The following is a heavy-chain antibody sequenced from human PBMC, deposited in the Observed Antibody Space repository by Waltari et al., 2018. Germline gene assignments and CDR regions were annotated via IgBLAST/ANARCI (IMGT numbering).Heavy chain of an antibody. CDR2: IKPDGSQQ. D-gene: IGHD7-27*01. J-gene: IGHJ4*02. CDR1: GFTFSSNW. CDR3: ARDFNWGWDF. V-gene: IGHV3-7*03. Sequence: EVQLVDSGGGLVQPGGSLRLSCAASGFTFSSNWMSWGRQAPGRGLEWLANIKPDGSQQYYVDSVRGRFSISRDNAKNSLYLQLNSLRAEDTAIYYCARDFNWGWDFWGQGTLVTVSS.